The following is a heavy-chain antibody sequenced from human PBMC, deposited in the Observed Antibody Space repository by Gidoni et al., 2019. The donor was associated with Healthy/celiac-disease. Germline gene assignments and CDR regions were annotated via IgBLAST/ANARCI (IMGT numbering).Heavy chain of an antibody. CDR2: ISWNSGSI. Sequence: EVQLVESGGGLVQPGRSLRLSCAASGFTFDDYAMHWVRQAPGKGLEWVSGISWNSGSIGYADSVKGRFTISRDNAKNSLYLQMNSLRAEDTALYYCAKDKIFDWSPHHYGMDVWGQGTTVTVSS. V-gene: IGHV3-9*01. CDR3: AKDKIFDWSPHHYGMDV. CDR1: GFTFDDYA. J-gene: IGHJ6*02. D-gene: IGHD3-9*01.